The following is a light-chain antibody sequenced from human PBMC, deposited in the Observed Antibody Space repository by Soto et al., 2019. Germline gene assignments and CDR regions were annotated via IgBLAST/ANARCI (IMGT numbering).Light chain of an antibody. Sequence: IGVTQSPLSLPVTPGEPASISVRSSQSLLHRNGYDYLEWYVQKPGQSPQLLIYLGSNRASGVPDRFRGSGSGTDFTLRISRVEAEDVGVYYCMQALQTPLTLGGGTKV. CDR3: MQALQTPLT. CDR1: QSLLHRNGYDY. J-gene: IGKJ4*01. V-gene: IGKV2-28*01. CDR2: LGS.